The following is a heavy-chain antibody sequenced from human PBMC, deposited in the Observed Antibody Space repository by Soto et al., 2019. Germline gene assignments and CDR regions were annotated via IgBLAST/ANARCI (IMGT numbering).Heavy chain of an antibody. D-gene: IGHD3-22*01. CDR2: IIPIFGTA. CDR1: GGTFSSYA. CDR3: ARDEYDSSGYNYGMDV. Sequence: ASVKVSCKASGGTFSSYAISWVRQAPGQGLEWMGGIIPIFGTANYAQKFQGRVTITADESTSTAYMELSSLRSEDTAVYYCARDEYDSSGYNYGMDVWGQGTTVTVSS. J-gene: IGHJ6*02. V-gene: IGHV1-69*13.